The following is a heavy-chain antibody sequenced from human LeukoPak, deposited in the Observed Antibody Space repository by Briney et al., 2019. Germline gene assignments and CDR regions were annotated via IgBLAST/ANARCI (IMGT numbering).Heavy chain of an antibody. CDR2: ISAYNGNT. V-gene: IGHV1-18*04. J-gene: IGHJ4*02. D-gene: IGHD2-15*01. CDR1: GYTFTAYY. CDR3: ARGGGYCSGGSCYEFDY. Sequence: ASVKVSCKASGYTFTAYYIHWVRQAPGQGLEWMGWISAYNGNTNYAQKLQGRVTMTTDTSTSTAYMELRSLRSDDTAVYYCARGGGYCSGGSCYEFDYWGQGTLVTVSS.